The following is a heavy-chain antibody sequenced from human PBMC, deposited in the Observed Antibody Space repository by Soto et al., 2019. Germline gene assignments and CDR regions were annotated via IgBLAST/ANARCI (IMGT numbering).Heavy chain of an antibody. CDR2: IYYSGST. Sequence: TLSLTCTVSGGSLSSYYWSWIRQPPGKGLELIGYIYYSGSTNYNPSLKSRVTISVGTSKNQFSLKLSFVTAADAAVFYCARHPTVTEYYFDYWGQGTLVTVSS. J-gene: IGHJ4*02. V-gene: IGHV4-59*08. D-gene: IGHD4-17*01. CDR3: ARHPTVTEYYFDY. CDR1: GGSLSSYY.